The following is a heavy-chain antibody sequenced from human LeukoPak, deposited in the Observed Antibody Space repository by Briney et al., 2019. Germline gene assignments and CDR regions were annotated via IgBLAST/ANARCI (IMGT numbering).Heavy chain of an antibody. CDR2: IYYSGSI. CDR1: GCSIRSGGYA. Sequence: PSEPLSLTCAVPGCSIRSGGYAGSSIRQPRGKGLEWIGYIYYSGSINYNPSLKSRVSTSVDTPKTQFSLKLSSVTAADTAVYYCSRLVPETAPLDYWGQGNLVTVSS. J-gene: IGHJ4*02. D-gene: IGHD1-14*01. V-gene: IGHV4-61*08. CDR3: SRLVPETAPLDY.